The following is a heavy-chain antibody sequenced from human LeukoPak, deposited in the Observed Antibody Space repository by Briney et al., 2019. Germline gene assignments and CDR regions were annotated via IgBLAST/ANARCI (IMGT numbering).Heavy chain of an antibody. CDR1: GYTFTGYY. J-gene: IGHJ4*02. D-gene: IGHD5-18*01. V-gene: IGHV1-2*02. CDR2: INPNSGGT. Sequence: ASVKVSCKPSGYTFTGYYTHWVRQAPGQGLEWMGWINPNSGGTNYAQKFQGRVTMTRDTSISTAYMELSRLTSDDTAVYYCARGSTQLWSYFDYWGQGTLVTVSS. CDR3: ARGSTQLWSYFDY.